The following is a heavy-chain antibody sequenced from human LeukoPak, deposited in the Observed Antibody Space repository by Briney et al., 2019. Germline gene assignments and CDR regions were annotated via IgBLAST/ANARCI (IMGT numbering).Heavy chain of an antibody. D-gene: IGHD3-16*01. CDR2: ISWNSGSI. Sequence: GGSLRLSCAASGFTFDDYAMHWVRQAPGKGLKWVSGISWNSGSIGYADSVKGRFTISRDNAKNSLYLQMNSLRAEDTALYYCAKALVGEQYYFDYWGQGTLVTVSS. CDR1: GFTFDDYA. CDR3: AKALVGEQYYFDY. J-gene: IGHJ4*02. V-gene: IGHV3-9*01.